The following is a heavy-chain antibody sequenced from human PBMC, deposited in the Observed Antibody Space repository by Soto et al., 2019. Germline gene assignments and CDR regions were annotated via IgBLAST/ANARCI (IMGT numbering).Heavy chain of an antibody. CDR2: IHDSGST. CDR3: ARGAGGSAEYFQH. D-gene: IGHD3-16*01. Sequence: QVQLQESGPGLVKPSQTLSLTCTVSGGSITSGDYYWSWIRQPPGKGLEWIGYIHDSGSTYYNPSLKSRVTVSVDTSKSQFSRRLSSVTAGDTAVYYCARGAGGSAEYFQHWGQGTLVTVSS. CDR1: GGSITSGDYY. V-gene: IGHV4-30-4*08. J-gene: IGHJ1*01.